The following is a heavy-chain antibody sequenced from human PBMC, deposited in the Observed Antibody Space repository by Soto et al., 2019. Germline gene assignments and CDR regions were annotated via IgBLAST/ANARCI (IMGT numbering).Heavy chain of an antibody. CDR1: GFTFSSYG. V-gene: IGHV3-30*18. J-gene: IGHJ4*02. Sequence: PGGSLRLSCAAPGFTFSSYGMHWVRQAPGKGLEWVAVISYDGSNKYYADSVKGRFTISRDNSKNTLYLQMNSLRAEDTAVYYCAKDGNSGSHDYWGQGTLVTVSS. CDR3: AKDGNSGSHDY. D-gene: IGHD2-21*01. CDR2: ISYDGSNK.